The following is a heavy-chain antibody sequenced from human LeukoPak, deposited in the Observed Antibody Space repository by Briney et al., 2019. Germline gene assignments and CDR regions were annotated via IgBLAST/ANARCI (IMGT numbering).Heavy chain of an antibody. CDR2: IYYSGST. CDR3: ARVGLRFLEWLLYPTPGAFDI. V-gene: IGHV4-39*07. CDR1: GGSMRSSSYY. J-gene: IGHJ3*02. D-gene: IGHD3-3*01. Sequence: SETLSLICSVSGGSMRSSSYYWGWGRQPPGKGLEWIGSIYYSGSTYYNPSIKSRITISVDTSKNQFSLKLSSVTAADTAVYYCARVGLRFLEWLLYPTPGAFDIWGQGTMVTVSS.